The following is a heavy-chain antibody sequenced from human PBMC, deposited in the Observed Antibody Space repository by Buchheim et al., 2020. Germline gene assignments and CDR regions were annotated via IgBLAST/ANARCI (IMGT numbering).Heavy chain of an antibody. CDR3: AKDQGAGFGAYNWFNP. CDR1: GFTFSSYA. V-gene: IGHV3-23*01. J-gene: IGHJ5*02. D-gene: IGHD3-10*01. Sequence: EVQLLESGGGLVQPGGSLRLSCAGSGFTFSSYAMSWVRQAPGKGLAWVSAISGSGGSTYYADSVKGRCTISRDNSKNTLDMQMNSLRAEDTAVYYCAKDQGAGFGAYNWFNPWGQGTL. CDR2: ISGSGGST.